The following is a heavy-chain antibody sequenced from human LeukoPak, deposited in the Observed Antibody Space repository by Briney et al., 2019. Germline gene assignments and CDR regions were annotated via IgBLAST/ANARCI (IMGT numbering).Heavy chain of an antibody. V-gene: IGHV4-39*07. CDR1: GGSISSRSYY. J-gene: IGHJ4*02. CDR3: ARDGGQYFHVPDY. CDR2: IFYSGST. D-gene: IGHD3-10*02. Sequence: SETLSLTCTVSGGSISSRSYYWGWIRQPPGKGLEWIGSIFYSGSTYYNPSLKSRVTISVDTSKNQFSLRLSSVTAADTAVYYCARDGGQYFHVPDYWGQGTLVTVSS.